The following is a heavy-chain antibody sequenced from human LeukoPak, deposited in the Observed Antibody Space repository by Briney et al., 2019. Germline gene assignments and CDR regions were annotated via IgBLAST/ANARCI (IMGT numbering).Heavy chain of an antibody. CDR2: INPSSGSI. Sequence: ASVKVSCKASGYTFTSYYIHWVRQDPGQGLEWMGIINPSSGSISYAQKFQGRVTMTRDTSTSTVYMELSSRRSEDTAVYYCARVRGEKGSEFDYWGQGTLVTVSS. J-gene: IGHJ4*02. D-gene: IGHD3-10*01. CDR1: GYTFTSYY. V-gene: IGHV1-46*01. CDR3: ARVRGEKGSEFDY.